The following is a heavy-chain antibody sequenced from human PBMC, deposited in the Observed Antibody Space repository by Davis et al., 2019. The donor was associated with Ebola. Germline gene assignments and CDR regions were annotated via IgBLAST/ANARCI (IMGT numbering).Heavy chain of an antibody. V-gene: IGHV5-51*01. CDR1: GYSFTSHW. CDR3: ARMGKSYYDSLWDY. CDR2: IYTGDSDT. D-gene: IGHD3-10*01. J-gene: IGHJ4*02. Sequence: GESLKISCKGSGYSFTSHWIGWVRQMPGKGLDWMGIIYTGDSDTRYSPSFRGQVTISADKSMKTAFLQWSSLKASDTAMYYCARMGKSYYDSLWDYWGQGTLVTVSS.